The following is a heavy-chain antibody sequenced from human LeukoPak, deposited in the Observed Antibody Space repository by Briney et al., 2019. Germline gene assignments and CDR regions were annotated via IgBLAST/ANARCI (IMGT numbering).Heavy chain of an antibody. CDR1: GGSISSGGYY. D-gene: IGHD1-26*01. CDR3: ARDKWELGYFGY. V-gene: IGHV4-30-2*01. CDR2: IYHSGST. Sequence: SETLSLTCTVSGGSISSGGYYWSWIRQPPGKGLEWIGYIYHSGSTYYNPSLKSRVTISVDRSKNQFSLKLSSVTAADTAVYYCARDKWELGYFGYWGQGTLVTVSS. J-gene: IGHJ4*02.